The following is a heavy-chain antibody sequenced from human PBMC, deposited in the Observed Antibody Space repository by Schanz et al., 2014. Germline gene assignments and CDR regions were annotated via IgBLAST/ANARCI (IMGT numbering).Heavy chain of an antibody. D-gene: IGHD3-10*01. CDR2: IKSDGGST. CDR1: GFSVGNKY. V-gene: IGHV3-74*02. J-gene: IGHJ3*02. CDR3: AKGRFGELSAFDI. Sequence: EVQLVESGGGLVQPGGSLRLSCAASGFSVGNKYMNWVRQAPGKGLEWVSRIKSDGGSTSYADSVKGRFTISRDNAKNTLFLQMNSLRAEDTAVYYCAKGRFGELSAFDIWGQGTMVTVSS.